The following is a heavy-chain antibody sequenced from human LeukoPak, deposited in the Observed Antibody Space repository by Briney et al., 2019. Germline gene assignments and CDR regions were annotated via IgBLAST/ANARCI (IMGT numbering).Heavy chain of an antibody. V-gene: IGHV3-15*01. J-gene: IGHJ6*03. CDR2: IKSKTDGGTT. CDR3: TTGTHYSNYGEQTTYYYYMDV. CDR1: GFTFSNAW. Sequence: GGSLRLSCAASGFTFSNAWMSWVRQAPGKGLEWVGRIKSKTDGGTTDYAAPVKGRFTISRDDSKNTLYLQMNSMKTEDTAVYYCTTGTHYSNYGEQTTYYYYMDVWGKGTTVTVS. D-gene: IGHD4-11*01.